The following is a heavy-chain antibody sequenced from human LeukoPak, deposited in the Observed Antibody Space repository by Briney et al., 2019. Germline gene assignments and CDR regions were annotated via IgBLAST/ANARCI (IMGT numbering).Heavy chain of an antibody. Sequence: GGSLRLSCAASGFTFSSYAMHWVRQAPGKGLEYVSAISSNGGSTYYANSVKGRFTISRDNSKNTLYLQMGSLRAEDMAVYYCARDAVGHNSQGAFDIWGQGTMVTVSS. J-gene: IGHJ3*02. CDR1: GFTFSSYA. CDR2: ISSNGGST. CDR3: ARDAVGHNSQGAFDI. D-gene: IGHD4-23*01. V-gene: IGHV3-64*01.